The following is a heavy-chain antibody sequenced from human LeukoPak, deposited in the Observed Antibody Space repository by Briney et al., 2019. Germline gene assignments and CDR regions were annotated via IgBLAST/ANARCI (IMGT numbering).Heavy chain of an antibody. Sequence: PGRSLRLSCAASEFTFANYPMHWVRQAPGKGLEWVALISYDGSSNYSADSVKGRFAISRDNSKNTLYLQMNSLRAEDTAVYYCARETTMIVVAHGPDAFDIWGQGTMVTVSS. J-gene: IGHJ3*02. CDR3: ARETTMIVVAHGPDAFDI. D-gene: IGHD3-22*01. CDR1: EFTFANYP. CDR2: ISYDGSSN. V-gene: IGHV3-30*09.